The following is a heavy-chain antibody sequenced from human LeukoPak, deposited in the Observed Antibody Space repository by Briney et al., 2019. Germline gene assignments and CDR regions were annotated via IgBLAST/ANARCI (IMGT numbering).Heavy chain of an antibody. CDR3: ARHDCSSTSCYRSNRPTQPVDC. CDR2: ISGSGGST. D-gene: IGHD2-2*01. J-gene: IGHJ4*02. Sequence: GRSLRLSCAASGFTFDDYAMHWVRQAPGKGLEWVSAISGSGGSTYYADSVKGRFTISRDNSKNTLYLQMNSLRAEDTAVYYCARHDCSSTSCYRSNRPTQPVDCWGQGTLVTVSS. V-gene: IGHV3-23*01. CDR1: GFTFDDYA.